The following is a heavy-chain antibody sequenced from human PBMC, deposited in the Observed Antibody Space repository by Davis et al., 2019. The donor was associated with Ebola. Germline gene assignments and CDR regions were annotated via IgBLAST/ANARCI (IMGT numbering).Heavy chain of an antibody. CDR1: GFTFSNFG. Sequence: GGSLRLSCAASGFTFSNFGMHWVRQAPGKGLEWVAFIRYDGSNKYYADSVKGRFTISRDNSKNTLYLQMNSLRAEDTAVYYCARHDYGDSHFDYWGQGTLVTVS. CDR3: ARHDYGDSHFDY. CDR2: IRYDGSNK. D-gene: IGHD4-17*01. V-gene: IGHV3-30*02. J-gene: IGHJ4*02.